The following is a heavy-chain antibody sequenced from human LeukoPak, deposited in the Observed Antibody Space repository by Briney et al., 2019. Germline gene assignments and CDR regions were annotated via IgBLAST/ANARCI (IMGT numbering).Heavy chain of an antibody. CDR3: ARGGYCSGRSCYSDAFDI. CDR2: INHSGST. J-gene: IGHJ3*02. CDR1: GGSFSGYY. D-gene: IGHD2-15*01. V-gene: IGHV4-34*01. Sequence: PSETLSLTCAVYGGSFSGYYWSWIRQPPGKGLEWIGEINHSGSTNYNPSLKSRVTISVDTSKNQFSLKLSSVTAADTAVYYCARGGYCSGRSCYSDAFDIWGQGTMVTVSS.